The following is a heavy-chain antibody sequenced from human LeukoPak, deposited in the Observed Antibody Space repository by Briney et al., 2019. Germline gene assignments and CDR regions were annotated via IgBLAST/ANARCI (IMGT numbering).Heavy chain of an antibody. J-gene: IGHJ4*02. CDR3: AKRDRMYTSGSHYFDY. Sequence: QPGGSLRLSCAASGFTFSDYGMHWVRQAPGKGLEWVAFIRYDGNTKYYVDSVKGRFTISRDNSKNTLYLQMNSLRAEDTAVYYCAKRDRMYTSGSHYFDYWGQGTLVTVSS. CDR2: IRYDGNTK. V-gene: IGHV3-30*02. CDR1: GFTFSDYG. D-gene: IGHD6-19*01.